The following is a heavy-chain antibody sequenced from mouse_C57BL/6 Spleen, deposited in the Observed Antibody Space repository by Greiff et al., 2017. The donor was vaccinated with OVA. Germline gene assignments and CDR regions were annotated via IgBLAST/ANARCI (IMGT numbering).Heavy chain of an antibody. D-gene: IGHD1-1*01. CDR2: IYPGAGDT. CDR1: GYAFSSYW. V-gene: IGHV1-80*01. CDR3: ARTVVATNWYFDV. J-gene: IGHJ1*03. Sequence: QVQLKESGAELVKPGASVKISCKASGYAFSSYWMNWVKQRPGKGLEWIGQIYPGAGDTTYNGKFKGKATLTADKSSSTAYMQLSSLTSEDSAVYFCARTVVATNWYFDVWGTGTTVTVSS.